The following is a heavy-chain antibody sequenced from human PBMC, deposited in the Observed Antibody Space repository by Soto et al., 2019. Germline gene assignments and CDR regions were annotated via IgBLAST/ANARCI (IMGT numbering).Heavy chain of an antibody. CDR2: ISAYNGNT. V-gene: IGHV1-18*01. Sequence: ALVKVSCKASGYTFTSYGISWVRQAPGQGLEWMGWISAYNGNTNYAQKLQGRVTMTTDTSTSTAYMELRSLRSDDTAVYYCARDLPHCGGDCYSGPLDYWGQGTLVTVSS. J-gene: IGHJ4*02. CDR3: ARDLPHCGGDCYSGPLDY. CDR1: GYTFTSYG. D-gene: IGHD2-21*02.